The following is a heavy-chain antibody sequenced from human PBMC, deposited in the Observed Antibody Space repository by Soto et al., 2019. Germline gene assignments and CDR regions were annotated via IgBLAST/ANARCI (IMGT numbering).Heavy chain of an antibody. CDR2: IYYSGST. J-gene: IGHJ6*03. CDR1: GGSISSYY. Sequence: SETLSLTCTVSGGSISSYYWSWIRQPPGKGLEWIGYIYYSGSTNYNPSLKSRVTISLDTPKNQFSLKLSSVTAADTAVYYCARQEGLKVRSINYYYMDVWGKGTTVTVSS. D-gene: IGHD2-21*01. CDR3: ARQEGLKVRSINYYYMDV. V-gene: IGHV4-59*08.